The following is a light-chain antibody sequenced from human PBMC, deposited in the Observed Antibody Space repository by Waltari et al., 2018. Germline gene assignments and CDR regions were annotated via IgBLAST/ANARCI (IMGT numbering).Light chain of an antibody. CDR1: QSVSRY. J-gene: IGKJ1*01. CDR2: GAS. CDR3: QNHERLPAT. Sequence: EVVLTQSPATLSLSPGERATPFCRASQSVSRYLVWYQQRPGQAPRLLIYGASIRAAGIPDRFSGSGSGTDFTLSISRLEPEDFGVYYCQNHERLPATFGQGTRVEIK. V-gene: IGKV3-20*01.